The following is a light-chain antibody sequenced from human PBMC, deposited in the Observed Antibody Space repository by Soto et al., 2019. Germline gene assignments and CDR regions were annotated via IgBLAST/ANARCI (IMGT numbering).Light chain of an antibody. CDR3: NSYTSNNTYV. CDR1: TSDVGGSEY. Sequence: QSVLTQPASVSGSPGQSITISCTETTSDVGGSEYVSWYQQHPGKVPKLLIYEISVRPSGVSNRFSGSKSGNTASLTISGLRAEDEADYYCNSYTSNNTYVFGTGTKLTVL. CDR2: EIS. V-gene: IGLV2-14*03. J-gene: IGLJ1*01.